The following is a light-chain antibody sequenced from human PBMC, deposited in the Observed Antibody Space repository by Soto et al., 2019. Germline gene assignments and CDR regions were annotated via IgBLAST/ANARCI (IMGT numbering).Light chain of an antibody. CDR2: DVS. Sequence: QSALTQPASVSGSPGQSITISCTGTSSDAGVYNYVSWYQQHPGKAPKLMIYDVSNRPSGVSNRFSGSKSGNTASLTISGLQAEDEADYYCSSYTSSSTLVFGTGTKLTVL. CDR3: SSYTSSSTLV. V-gene: IGLV2-14*03. CDR1: SSDAGVYNY. J-gene: IGLJ1*01.